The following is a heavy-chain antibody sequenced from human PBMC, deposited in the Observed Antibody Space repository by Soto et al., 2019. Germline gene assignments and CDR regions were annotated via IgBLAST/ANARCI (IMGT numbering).Heavy chain of an antibody. J-gene: IGHJ6*02. D-gene: IGHD3-10*01. CDR3: SVTMGRGATYYYYVMDV. CDR2: ISSNGGST. Sequence: PGGSLRLSCSASGFTFSSYAMHWVRQAPGKGLEYVSAISSNGGSTYYADSVKGRFTISRDNSKNTLYLQMSSLRAEDTAVYYCSVTMGRGATYYYYVMDVWGQGTTVTGYS. CDR1: GFTFSSYA. V-gene: IGHV3-64D*06.